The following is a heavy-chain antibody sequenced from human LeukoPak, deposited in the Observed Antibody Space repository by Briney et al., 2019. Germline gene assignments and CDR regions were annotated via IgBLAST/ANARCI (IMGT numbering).Heavy chain of an antibody. D-gene: IGHD1-26*01. CDR1: GYSFTTYW. J-gene: IGHJ4*02. Sequence: GESLKISCKSSGYSFTTYWIGWVRQMPGKGLEWMGIIYPSDSETRYSPSFQGQVTISADKSISTAYLQWSSLKASDTAMYYCARRRDLYSGSYYPFDYWGQGTLVTVSS. CDR3: ARRRDLYSGSYYPFDY. CDR2: IYPSDSET. V-gene: IGHV5-51*01.